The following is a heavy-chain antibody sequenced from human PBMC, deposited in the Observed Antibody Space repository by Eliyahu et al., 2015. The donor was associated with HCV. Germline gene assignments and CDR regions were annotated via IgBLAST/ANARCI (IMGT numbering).Heavy chain of an antibody. J-gene: IGHJ4*02. V-gene: IGHV3-53*01. CDR2: IYSGGST. CDR3: ARGTLVGATTLDY. D-gene: IGHD1-26*01. Sequence: EVQLVESGGGLIQPGGSLRLSCAXSGFTVSSNYMXWVRQAPGKGXEWVSVIYSGGSTYYADSVKGRFTISRDNSKNTLYLQMNSLRAEDTAVYYCARGTLVGATTLDYWGQGTLVTVSS. CDR1: GFTVSSNY.